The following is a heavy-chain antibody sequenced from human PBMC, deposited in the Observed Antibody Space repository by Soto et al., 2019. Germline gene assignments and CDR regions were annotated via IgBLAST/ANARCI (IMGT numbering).Heavy chain of an antibody. CDR3: AKDAIMVSSSFNYFDF. V-gene: IGHV3-23*01. CDR1: GFIPSSYA. J-gene: IGHJ4*02. D-gene: IGHD6-13*01. CDR2: ISGSGGAT. Sequence: XGSLRLSCVVAGFIPSSYAMSWVRQAPGKGLEWVSGISGSGGATSYADSVKGRFTIPRDNSKNTLYLQMNSLSAEDTAIYYCAKDAIMVSSSFNYFDFWGQGALVTVSS.